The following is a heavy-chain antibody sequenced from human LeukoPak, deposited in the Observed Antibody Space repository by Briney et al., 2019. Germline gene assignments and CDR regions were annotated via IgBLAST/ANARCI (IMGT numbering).Heavy chain of an antibody. CDR3: ARAHYGSGSYYWGDGLDY. Sequence: GGSLRLSCAASGFTFSSSAMSWVRQAPGKGLEWVAVIWYDGSNKYYADSVKGRFTISRDNSKNTLYLQMNSLRAEDTAVYYCARAHYGSGSYYWGDGLDYWGQGTLVTVSS. V-gene: IGHV3-33*08. CDR2: IWYDGSNK. J-gene: IGHJ4*02. CDR1: GFTFSSSA. D-gene: IGHD3-10*01.